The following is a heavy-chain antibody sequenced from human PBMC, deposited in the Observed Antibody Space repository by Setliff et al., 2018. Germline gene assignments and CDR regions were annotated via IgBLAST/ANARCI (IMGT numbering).Heavy chain of an antibody. V-gene: IGHV1-18*01. Sequence: ASVKVSCKASGYTFTSYGISWVRQAPGQGLEWMGWISAYDGNTNYAQKLQGRVTMTTDTSTSTAYMELRSLRSDDTAVYYCARVRYYYDSSGWFDPWGQGTLVTVSS. CDR2: ISAYDGNT. CDR1: GYTFTSYG. D-gene: IGHD3-22*01. J-gene: IGHJ5*02. CDR3: ARVRYYYDSSGWFDP.